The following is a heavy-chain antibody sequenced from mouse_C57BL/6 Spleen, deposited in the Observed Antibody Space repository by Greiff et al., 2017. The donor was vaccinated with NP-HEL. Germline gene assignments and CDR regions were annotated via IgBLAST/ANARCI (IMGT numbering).Heavy chain of an antibody. D-gene: IGHD2-4*01. CDR2: INPSTGGT. CDR3: AREGYDYDDDWFAY. V-gene: IGHV1-42*01. Sequence: VQLKQSGPELVKPGASVKISCKASGYSFTGYYMNWVKQSPEKSLEWIGEINPSTGGTTYNQKFKAKATLTVDKSSSTAYMQLKSLTSEDSAVYYCAREGYDYDDDWFAYWGQGTLVTVSA. J-gene: IGHJ3*01. CDR1: GYSFTGYY.